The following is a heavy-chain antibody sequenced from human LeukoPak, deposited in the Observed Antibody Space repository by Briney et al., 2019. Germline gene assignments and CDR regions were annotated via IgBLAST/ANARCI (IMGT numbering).Heavy chain of an antibody. CDR3: TKRVKYGGTWDHFAD. Sequence: GGSLRLSCAASGFTFDNYRMSWVRQAPGKGLEWVSTVNADGGNTYYADSVEGRFTISRDNSKSTLILQVNSLRVEDTALYYCTKRVKYGGTWDHFADWGQGTLVTVSS. CDR2: VNADGGNT. D-gene: IGHD1-26*01. J-gene: IGHJ4*02. CDR1: GFTFDNYR. V-gene: IGHV3-23*01.